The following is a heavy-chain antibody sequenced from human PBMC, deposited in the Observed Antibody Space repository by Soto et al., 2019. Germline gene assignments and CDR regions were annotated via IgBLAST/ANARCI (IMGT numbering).Heavy chain of an antibody. V-gene: IGHV1-69*04. CDR1: GSTFSSYT. D-gene: IGHD1-20*01. CDR2: IIPILGIA. Sequence: ASVKVSCKASGSTFSSYTISWVRQAPGQGLEWMGRIIPILGIANYAQKFQGRVMITADKSTSTAYMELSSLRSEDTAVYYCARDINPPLGPLYYYYYMDVWGKGTTVTVSS. J-gene: IGHJ6*03. CDR3: ARDINPPLGPLYYYYYMDV.